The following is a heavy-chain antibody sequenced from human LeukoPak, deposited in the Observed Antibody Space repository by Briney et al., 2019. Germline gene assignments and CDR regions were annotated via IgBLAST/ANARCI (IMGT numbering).Heavy chain of an antibody. CDR1: GGSISSSSYY. V-gene: IGHV4-39*07. D-gene: IGHD2-2*01. Sequence: KASETLSLTCTVSGGSISSSSYYWGWIRQPPGKGLEWIGSIYYSGSTYYNPSLKSRVTISVDTSKNQFSLKLSSVTAADTAVYYCARGKVIAHLVVPDPGMDAWGKGTTVTVSS. J-gene: IGHJ6*04. CDR2: IYYSGST. CDR3: ARGKVIAHLVVPDPGMDA.